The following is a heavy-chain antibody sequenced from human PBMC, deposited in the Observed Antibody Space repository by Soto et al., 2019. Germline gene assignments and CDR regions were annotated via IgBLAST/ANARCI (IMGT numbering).Heavy chain of an antibody. CDR3: ARALTGCWGYNHYGLGV. CDR1: GYSFTSYW. CDR2: IYPGDSDT. V-gene: IGHV5-51*01. D-gene: IGHD7-27*01. J-gene: IGHJ6*02. Sequence: LGESLKISCKGSGYSFTSYWIGWVRQMPGKGLEWMGIIYPGDSDTRYSPSFQGQVTISADKSISTAYLQWSSLKASDTAMYYCARALTGCWGYNHYGLGVWGQGTTVTGSS.